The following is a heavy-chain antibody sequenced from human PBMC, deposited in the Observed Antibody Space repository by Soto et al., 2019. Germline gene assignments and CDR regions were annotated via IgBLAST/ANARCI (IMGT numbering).Heavy chain of an antibody. V-gene: IGHV4-34*02. CDR1: GGSLSNYY. Sequence: QVQLQQWGAGLLKPSETLSLTCAVSGGSLSNYYWSWIRQPPWKGLEWIGDIYHSGSTNYNPSLQSRSTISVATAKNQFYLKLSSVTAADTAVYYCATSRISFFESGGSNHVHLGFWGQGTLVTVSS. CDR3: ATSRISFFESGGSNHVHLGF. J-gene: IGHJ4*02. D-gene: IGHD2-15*01. CDR2: IYHSGST.